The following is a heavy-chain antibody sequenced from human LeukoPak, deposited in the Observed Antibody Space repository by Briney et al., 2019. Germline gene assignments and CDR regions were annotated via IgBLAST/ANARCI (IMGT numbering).Heavy chain of an antibody. Sequence: SATLSLTCAVYGGSFSGYYWSWIRQPPGKGLEWIGEINHSGSTNYNPSLKSRVTISVDTSKNQFSLKLSSVTAADTAVYYCARGLEKWGYFDYWGQGTLVTVSS. CDR2: INHSGST. J-gene: IGHJ4*02. CDR3: ARGLEKWGYFDY. CDR1: GGSFSGYY. V-gene: IGHV4-34*01. D-gene: IGHD3-16*01.